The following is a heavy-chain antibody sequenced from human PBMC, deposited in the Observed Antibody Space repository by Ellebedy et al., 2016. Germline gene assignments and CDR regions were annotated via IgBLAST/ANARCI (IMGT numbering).Heavy chain of an antibody. CDR1: GGSISSSSYY. J-gene: IGHJ4*02. Sequence: GSLRLXCTVSGGSISSSSYYWGWIRQPPGKGLEWIGSIYYSGSTYYNPSLKSRVTISVDTSKNQFSLKLSSVTAADTAVYYCARVEAPGYGDYVPGSFDYWGQGILVTVSS. CDR2: IYYSGST. CDR3: ARVEAPGYGDYVPGSFDY. V-gene: IGHV4-39*07. D-gene: IGHD4-17*01.